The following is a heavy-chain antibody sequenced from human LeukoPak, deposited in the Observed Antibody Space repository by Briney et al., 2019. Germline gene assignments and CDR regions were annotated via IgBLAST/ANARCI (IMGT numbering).Heavy chain of an antibody. J-gene: IGHJ5*02. Sequence: SETLSLTCTVSGGSISSYYWSWIRQPPGKGLEWIGYIYYSGSTNYNPSLKSRVTISVDTSKNQFSLKLSSVTAAGMAVYYCARDRNSNGWFDPWGQGTLVTVSS. CDR2: IYYSGST. V-gene: IGHV4-59*01. CDR3: ARDRNSNGWFDP. D-gene: IGHD4-11*01. CDR1: GGSISSYY.